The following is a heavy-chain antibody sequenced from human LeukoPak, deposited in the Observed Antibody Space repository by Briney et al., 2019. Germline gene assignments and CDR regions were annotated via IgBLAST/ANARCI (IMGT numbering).Heavy chain of an antibody. J-gene: IGHJ4*02. CDR1: GFTFSSYG. Sequence: GGSLRLSCAASGFTFSSYGMHWVRQAPGKGLEWVAVISYDGSNKYYAASVKGRFTISRDNSKNTLYLQMNSLRAEDTAVYYCAKVVSRYCSSTSCPEDYWGQGTLVTVSS. D-gene: IGHD2-2*01. V-gene: IGHV3-30*18. CDR3: AKVVSRYCSSTSCPEDY. CDR2: ISYDGSNK.